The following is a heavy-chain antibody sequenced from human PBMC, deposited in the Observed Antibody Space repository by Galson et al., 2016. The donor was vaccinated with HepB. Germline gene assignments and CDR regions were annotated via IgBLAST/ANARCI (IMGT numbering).Heavy chain of an antibody. D-gene: IGHD1-14*01. CDR2: ISGSGAGT. J-gene: IGHJ4*02. CDR1: GFTFSNYA. CDR3: AKVSRNHGFEDY. V-gene: IGHV3-23*01. Sequence: SLRLSCAASGFTFSNYAMNWVRQAPGKGLEWVSSISGSGAGTHYADSVRGRFTISRDNSKNTLYLQAHSLRAEDTAIYYCAKVSRNHGFEDYWGQGTLVSVSS.